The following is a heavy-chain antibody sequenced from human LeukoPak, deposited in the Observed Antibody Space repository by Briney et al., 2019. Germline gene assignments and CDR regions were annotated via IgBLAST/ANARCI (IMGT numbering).Heavy chain of an antibody. J-gene: IGHJ4*02. CDR2: IYSGGTT. CDR1: GFTVSTNC. CDR3: ARGRLGATY. V-gene: IGHV3-53*04. Sequence: PGGSLRLSCAASGFTVSTNCMTWVRQAPGKGLEWVSTIYSGGTTYYADSVMGRFTISRHNSRNTLYLQMNSLRAEDTAVYYCARGRLGATYWGQGTLVTVSS. D-gene: IGHD1-26*01.